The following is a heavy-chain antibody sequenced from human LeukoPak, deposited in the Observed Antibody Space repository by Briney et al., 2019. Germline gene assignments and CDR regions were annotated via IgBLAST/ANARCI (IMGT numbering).Heavy chain of an antibody. D-gene: IGHD6-6*01. Sequence: SETLSLTCAVYGGSFSGYYWSWIRQPPGKGLEWIGEINHSGSTNYNPSLKSRVTISVDTSKNQFSLKLSSVTAADTAVYYCARARGPGYSSSSHFDYWGQGTLVTVSS. CDR1: GGSFSGYY. CDR2: INHSGST. J-gene: IGHJ4*02. V-gene: IGHV4-34*01. CDR3: ARARGPGYSSSSHFDY.